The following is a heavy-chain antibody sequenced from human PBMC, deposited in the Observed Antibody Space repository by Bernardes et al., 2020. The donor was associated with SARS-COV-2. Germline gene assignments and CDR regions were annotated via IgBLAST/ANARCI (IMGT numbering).Heavy chain of an antibody. CDR1: GYTFKTYD. CDR3: ALSPRMWKYFQH. J-gene: IGHJ1*01. V-gene: IGHV1-8*01. D-gene: IGHD2-15*01. CDR2: MNPNNGNT. Sequence: ASVKVSCKASGYTFKTYDIHWVRQAAGEGLEWMGWMNPNNGNTGYAQKFQDRVTMTRNTSISTAFMELSGLLSDDTAVYYCALSPRMWKYFQHWGQGTPVTVSS.